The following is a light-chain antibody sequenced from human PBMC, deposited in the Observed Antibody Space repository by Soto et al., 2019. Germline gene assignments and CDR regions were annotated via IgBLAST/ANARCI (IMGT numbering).Light chain of an antibody. V-gene: IGKV1-5*03. Sequence: DIQMTQSPSTLSGSVVDRVTITCRASQTISSWLAWYQQKPGKAPKLLIYKASTLQSGVPSRFSGSGSGTDFTLTISSLQSDDFAVYYCQQYNNWPPWTFGQGTKGDIK. CDR1: QTISSW. CDR2: KAS. CDR3: QQYNNWPPWT. J-gene: IGKJ1*01.